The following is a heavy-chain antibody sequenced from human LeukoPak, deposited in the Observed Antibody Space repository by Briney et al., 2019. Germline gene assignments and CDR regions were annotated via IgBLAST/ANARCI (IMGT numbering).Heavy chain of an antibody. CDR3: ARGDTAMVFDY. CDR2: IYSGGST. V-gene: IGHV3-53*01. Sequence: GGSLRLSCAASGFTVSSNYMSWVRQAPGKGLEGVSVIYSGGSTYYADSVKGRFTISRDNSKNKLYLQMNSLRAEDTAVYYCARGDTAMVFDYWGQGTLVTVSS. D-gene: IGHD5-18*01. CDR1: GFTVSSNY. J-gene: IGHJ4*02.